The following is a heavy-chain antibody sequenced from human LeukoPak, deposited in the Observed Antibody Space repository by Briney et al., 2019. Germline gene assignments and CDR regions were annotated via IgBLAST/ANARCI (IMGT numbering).Heavy chain of an antibody. J-gene: IGHJ4*02. V-gene: IGHV3-23*01. Sequence: GGSLRLSCAASGFTFGSYAMSWVRQAPGKGLEWVSTISGSGGSPYYADSVKGRFTISRDSSKNTLYLQMNSLRAEDTAVYYCAERGAEVGATIAPGDYWGQGTLVTVSS. CDR3: AERGAEVGATIAPGDY. D-gene: IGHD1-26*01. CDR2: ISGSGGSP. CDR1: GFTFGSYA.